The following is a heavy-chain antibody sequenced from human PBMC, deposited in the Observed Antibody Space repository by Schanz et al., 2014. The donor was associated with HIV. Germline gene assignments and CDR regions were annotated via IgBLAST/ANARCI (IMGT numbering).Heavy chain of an antibody. J-gene: IGHJ6*02. D-gene: IGHD2-8*01. V-gene: IGHV3-9*01. CDR3: ANSGYCISGICYTRGDGMDV. CDR1: GFTFSNDW. CDR2: ISWNSGSI. Sequence: EVQLVESGGGLVQPGGSLRLSCAASGFTFSNDWMHWVRQAPGKGLEWVSGISWNSGSIGYADSVKGRFTISRDNAKNSLYLQMNSLRAEDTAVYYCANSGYCISGICYTRGDGMDVWGQGTTVTVSS.